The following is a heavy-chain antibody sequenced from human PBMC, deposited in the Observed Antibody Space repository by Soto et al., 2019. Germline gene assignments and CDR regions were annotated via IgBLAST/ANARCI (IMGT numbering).Heavy chain of an antibody. CDR1: GGTFSSYA. CDR2: IIPIFGTA. CDR3: AREGRTYYDFWSGYGMDV. V-gene: IGHV1-69*06. Sequence: QVQLVQSGAEVKKPGSSVKVSCKASGGTFSSYAISWVRQAPGQGLEWMGGIIPIFGTANYAQKFQGRVTITADKSPSTADMELSSLRSEDTAVDYCAREGRTYYDFWSGYGMDVWGQGTTVTVSS. D-gene: IGHD3-3*01. J-gene: IGHJ6*02.